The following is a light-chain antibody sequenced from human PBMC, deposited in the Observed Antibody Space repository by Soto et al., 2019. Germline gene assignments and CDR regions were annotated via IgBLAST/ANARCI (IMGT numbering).Light chain of an antibody. Sequence: QSALTQPASVSGSPGQSITISCTGTRSDVGGYNYVSWYQQHPGKAPKVMIYEVSNRPSGVSNRFSGSKSGNTASLTISGLQAEDEADYYCSSYTDSSNYVFGTGTKLTVL. V-gene: IGLV2-14*01. J-gene: IGLJ1*01. CDR2: EVS. CDR3: SSYTDSSNYV. CDR1: RSDVGGYNY.